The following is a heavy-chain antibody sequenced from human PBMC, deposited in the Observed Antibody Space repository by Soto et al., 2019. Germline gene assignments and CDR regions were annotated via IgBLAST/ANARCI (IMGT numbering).Heavy chain of an antibody. Sequence: QITLKESGPTLVKPTQTLTLTCSFSGFSLSTRAVGVGWFRQPPGKALEWLALIYWDDDNHYSPSLRGRLTLTKDTSKNQVVFTMTNVDPADTATYYCAHGSGWLFDYWGQGTLVTVSS. CDR2: IYWDDDN. CDR3: AHGSGWLFDY. CDR1: GFSLSTRAVG. V-gene: IGHV2-5*02. D-gene: IGHD6-19*01. J-gene: IGHJ4*02.